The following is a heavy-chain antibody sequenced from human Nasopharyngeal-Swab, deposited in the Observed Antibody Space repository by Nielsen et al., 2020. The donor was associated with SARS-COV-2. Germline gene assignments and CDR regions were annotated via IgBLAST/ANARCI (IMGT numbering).Heavy chain of an antibody. CDR3: ARGRYCRH. D-gene: IGHD2-15*01. CDR2: INSVSSIT. V-gene: IGHV3-11*06. Sequence: WIRQPPGKGLEWISYINSVSSITDYADSVKGRFTISRDNAKNLLYLQMDSLSADDTAIYYCARGRYCRHWGQGTLVTVSS. J-gene: IGHJ4*02.